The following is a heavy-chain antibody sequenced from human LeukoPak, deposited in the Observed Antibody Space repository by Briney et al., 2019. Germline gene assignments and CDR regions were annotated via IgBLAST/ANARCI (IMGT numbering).Heavy chain of an antibody. D-gene: IGHD3-22*01. V-gene: IGHV1-8*01. CDR1: GYTFTSYD. CDR2: MNPDSADA. J-gene: IGHJ3*02. CDR3: ARIDGMIGTAAFDI. Sequence: ASVKVSCKASGYTFTSYDIHWVRQAAGQGLEWMGWMNPDSADAGYAQKFQGRVTMTRDTSISTAYMELSSLRSDDTAVYYCARIDGMIGTAAFDIWGQGTMVTVSS.